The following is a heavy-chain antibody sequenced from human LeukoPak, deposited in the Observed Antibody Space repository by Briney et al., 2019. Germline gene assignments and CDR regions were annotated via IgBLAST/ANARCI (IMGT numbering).Heavy chain of an antibody. CDR1: GFTFSAYS. D-gene: IGHD1-26*01. CDR3: ARDPGPRVPPGSYSDY. Sequence: GGSLRLSCAASGFTFSAYSMSWVRQAPGKGLEWVANIKQDGSEKYYVGSVKGRLTISRDNAKNSLYLQMNSLRAEDTAVYYCARDPGPRVPPGSYSDYWGQGTLVTVSS. J-gene: IGHJ4*02. V-gene: IGHV3-7*01. CDR2: IKQDGSEK.